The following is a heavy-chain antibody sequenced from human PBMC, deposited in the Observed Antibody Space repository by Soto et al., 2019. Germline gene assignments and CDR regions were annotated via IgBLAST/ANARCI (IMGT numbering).Heavy chain of an antibody. CDR3: ARGIYYGSGSYYKGNWFDP. CDR2: INHSGST. CDR1: GGSFSGYY. J-gene: IGHJ5*02. D-gene: IGHD3-10*01. V-gene: IGHV4-34*01. Sequence: SETLSLTCAVYGGSFSGYYWIWIRRPPGKGLEWIGEINHSGSTNYNPSLKSRVTISVDTSKNQFSLKLSSVTAADTAVYYCARGIYYGSGSYYKGNWFDPWGQGTLVTVSS.